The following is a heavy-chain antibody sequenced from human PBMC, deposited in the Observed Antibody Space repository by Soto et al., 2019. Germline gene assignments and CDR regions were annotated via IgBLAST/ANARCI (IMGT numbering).Heavy chain of an antibody. CDR1: GGSISSGGYY. J-gene: IGHJ4*02. D-gene: IGHD5-18*01. V-gene: IGHV4-31*03. CDR2: IYYSGST. Sequence: QVQLQESGPGLVKPSQTLSLTCTVSGGSISSGGYYWSWIRQHAGKGLEWIGYIYYSGSTYYNPSLKSRVTISVDTSKNQFSLKLSSVTAADTAVYYCARGRGGYGYPHYNFDYWGQGTLVTVSS. CDR3: ARGRGGYGYPHYNFDY.